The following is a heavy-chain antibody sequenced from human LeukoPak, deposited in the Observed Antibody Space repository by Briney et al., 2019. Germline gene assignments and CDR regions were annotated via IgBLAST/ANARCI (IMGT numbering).Heavy chain of an antibody. CDR2: LSDTGDSR. CDR1: GFTFSSYA. Sequence: GGSLRLSCAASGFTFSSYAMSWVREAPARGLEWVSSLSDTGDSRHYADSVKGRFTISRDSARSALYLQMNSLRAEDTAVYYCAKGDCASGSCYFDDWGQGSQVTVSS. J-gene: IGHJ4*02. V-gene: IGHV3-23*01. CDR3: AKGDCASGSCYFDD. D-gene: IGHD2-8*01.